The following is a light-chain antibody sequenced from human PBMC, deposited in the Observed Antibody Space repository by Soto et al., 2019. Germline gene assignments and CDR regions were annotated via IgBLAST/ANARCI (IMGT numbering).Light chain of an antibody. Sequence: DIQMTQSPSSLSASVGDRVTITCRASQSISSYLNWYQQKPGKAPNLLIYAASSLQSWVPSRFSGSGSGTDLPRTISSLQPEDFATYYCQQSYSTLPYTFGQGTKLEIK. CDR1: QSISSY. J-gene: IGKJ2*01. CDR3: QQSYSTLPYT. CDR2: AAS. V-gene: IGKV1-39*01.